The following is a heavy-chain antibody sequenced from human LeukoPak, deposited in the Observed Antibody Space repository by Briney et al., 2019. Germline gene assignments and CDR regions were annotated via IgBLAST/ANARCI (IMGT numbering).Heavy chain of an antibody. V-gene: IGHV3-66*01. Sequence: SGGSLRLSYAASGFTVSSNYMSWVRQAPGKGLEWVSVIYSGGSTYYADSVKGRFTISRDNSKNTLYLQMNSLRAEDTAVYYCARDLVVTARYYYYGMDVWGQGTTVTVSS. CDR2: IYSGGST. CDR3: ARDLVVTARYYYYGMDV. D-gene: IGHD2-21*02. J-gene: IGHJ6*02. CDR1: GFTVSSNY.